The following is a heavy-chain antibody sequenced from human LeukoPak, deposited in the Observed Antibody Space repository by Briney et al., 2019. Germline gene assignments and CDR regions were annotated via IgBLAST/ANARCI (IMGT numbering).Heavy chain of an antibody. CDR3: ARDSLDSSGFFDY. V-gene: IGHV3-53*01. CDR2: IYSGGST. Sequence: ETLSLTCAVYGESFSGFYWTWIRQPPGKGLEWVSVIYSGGSTYYADSVKGRFTISRDNSKNTLYLQMNSLRAEDTAVYYCARDSLDSSGFFDYWGQGTLVTVSS. D-gene: IGHD6-19*01. CDR1: GESFSGFY. J-gene: IGHJ4*02.